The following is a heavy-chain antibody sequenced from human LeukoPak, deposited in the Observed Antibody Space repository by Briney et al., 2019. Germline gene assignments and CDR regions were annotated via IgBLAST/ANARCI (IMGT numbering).Heavy chain of an antibody. J-gene: IGHJ4*02. CDR1: GFTFSSYA. Sequence: PGRSLTLSCAASGFTFSSYAMHWLRQAPGKGLKWLAVISYGGSDIYYADSVKGRFTISRDNSKNTLYLQLNSLRAEDTAIYYCAKRFPYSSTWYYFEYWGEGTRVTVSS. CDR2: ISYGGSDI. CDR3: AKRFPYSSTWYYFEY. D-gene: IGHD6-13*01. V-gene: IGHV3-30*18.